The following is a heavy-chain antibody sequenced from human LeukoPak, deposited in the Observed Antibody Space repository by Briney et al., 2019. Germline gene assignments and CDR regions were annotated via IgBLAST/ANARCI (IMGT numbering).Heavy chain of an antibody. CDR2: IYHSGST. J-gene: IGHJ4*02. CDR3: ARGRSGWSFEFDF. Sequence: SETLSLTCTVSGGSFGTYYWSWIRLPPGNGLEWIGYIYHSGSTNYNPSLKSRVTISVDRSKNQFSLKLTSVTAADTAVYYCARGRSGWSFEFDFWGQGTLVTVSS. D-gene: IGHD6-19*01. V-gene: IGHV4-59*01. CDR1: GGSFGTYY.